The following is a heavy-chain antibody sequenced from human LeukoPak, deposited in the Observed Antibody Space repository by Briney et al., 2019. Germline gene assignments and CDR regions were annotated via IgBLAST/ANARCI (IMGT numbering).Heavy chain of an antibody. CDR2: IYYSGSP. D-gene: IGHD5-24*01. CDR1: GGSFNSYY. V-gene: IGHV4-59*01. J-gene: IGHJ4*02. CDR3: ARSGGYNSPLGS. Sequence: SETLSLTCTVSGGSFNSYYWTWIRQPPGKGLEWIGYIYYSGSPNYNPSLKSRVTISIDTSKNQFSLKLSSVTAADTAVYYCARSGGYNSPLGSWGQGTLVTVSS.